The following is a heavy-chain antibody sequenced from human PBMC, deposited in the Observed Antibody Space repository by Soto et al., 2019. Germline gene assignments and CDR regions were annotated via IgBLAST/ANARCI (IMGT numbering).Heavy chain of an antibody. V-gene: IGHV1-69*02. CDR3: XXXXGITIFGEGFDP. Sequence: HVQLVQSGAEVKKPGSSVKVSCKASGGTFSSNTINWVRQAPGQGLEWMGRIIPMFGIANYAQKFQGRVXXXXXXXXXXXXXXXXXXXXXXXXXXXXXXXXGITIFGEGFDPWGQGTLVTVSS. CDR2: IIPMFGIA. J-gene: IGHJ5*02. CDR1: GGTFSSNT. D-gene: IGHD3-3*01.